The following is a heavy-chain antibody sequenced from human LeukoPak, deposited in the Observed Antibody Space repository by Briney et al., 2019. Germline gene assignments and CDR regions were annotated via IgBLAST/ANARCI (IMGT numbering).Heavy chain of an antibody. D-gene: IGHD6-19*01. CDR2: ISWNSGSI. Sequence: GGSLRLSCAASGFTFDNYAMHWVRQAPGKGLEWVSGISWNSGSIDYADSVKGRFTVSRDNAKSSLYLQMNSLRAEDTALYYCAKSASPTVAVAGTIDYWGQGTLVTVSS. J-gene: IGHJ4*02. V-gene: IGHV3-9*01. CDR1: GFTFDNYA. CDR3: AKSASPTVAVAGTIDY.